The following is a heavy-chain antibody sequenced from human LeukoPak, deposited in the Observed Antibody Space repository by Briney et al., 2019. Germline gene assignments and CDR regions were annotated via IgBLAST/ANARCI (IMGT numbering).Heavy chain of an antibody. CDR3: AKGGAGGNPGGGYGMDV. CDR2: ISGSGGST. V-gene: IGHV3-23*01. CDR1: GFTFSSYA. Sequence: HPGGSLRLSCAASGFTFSSYAMSWVRQAPGKGLEWVSAISGSGGSTYYADSVKGRFTISRDNSKNTLYLQMNSLRAEDTAVYYCAKGGAGGNPGGGYGMDVWGQGTTVTVSS. J-gene: IGHJ6*02. D-gene: IGHD4-23*01.